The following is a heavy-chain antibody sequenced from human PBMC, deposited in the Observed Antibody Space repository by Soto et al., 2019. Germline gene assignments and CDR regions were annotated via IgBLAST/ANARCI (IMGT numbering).Heavy chain of an antibody. CDR1: GFTFSDYG. V-gene: IGHV3-30*18. Sequence: SLRLSCALPGFTFSDYGMHWVRQGPGKELEWVAVISNDGGYEYYADSVKGRFTISRDNSRNTLYLHMNNLRAEDTAVYYCAKDQETFYYNSLAYWGQGTQVTVSS. D-gene: IGHD3-22*01. CDR3: AKDQETFYYNSLAY. CDR2: ISNDGGYE. J-gene: IGHJ4*02.